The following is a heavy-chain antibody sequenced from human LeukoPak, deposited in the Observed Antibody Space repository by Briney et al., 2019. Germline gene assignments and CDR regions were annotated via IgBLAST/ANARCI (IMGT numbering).Heavy chain of an antibody. D-gene: IGHD3-10*01. J-gene: IGHJ4*02. CDR1: GGSISSYY. CDR2: IYYSGST. V-gene: IGHV4-59*01. CDR3: ARERGSPKILDY. Sequence: SETLSFTCTVSGGSISSYYWSWIRQPPGKGLEWIGYIYYSGSTNYNPSLKSRVTISVDTSKNQFSLKLSSVTAADTAVYYCARERGSPKILDYWGQGTLVTVSS.